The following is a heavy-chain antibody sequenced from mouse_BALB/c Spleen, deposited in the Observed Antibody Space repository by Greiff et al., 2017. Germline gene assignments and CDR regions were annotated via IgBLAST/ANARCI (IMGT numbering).Heavy chain of an antibody. D-gene: IGHD2-14*01. CDR2: ISDGGSYT. V-gene: IGHV5-4*02. J-gene: IGHJ3*01. CDR1: GFTFSDYY. Sequence: EVQVVESGGGLVKPGGSLKLSCAASGFTFSDYYMYWVRQTPEKRLEWVATISDGGSYTYYPDSVKGRFTISRDNAKNNLYLQMSSLKSEDTAMYYCARAGAYYRYEFAYWGQGTLVTVSA. CDR3: ARAGAYYRYEFAY.